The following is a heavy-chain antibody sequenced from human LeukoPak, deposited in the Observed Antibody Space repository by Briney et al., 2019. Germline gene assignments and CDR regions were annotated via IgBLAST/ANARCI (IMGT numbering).Heavy chain of an antibody. J-gene: IGHJ6*04. Sequence: ASVKVSCKASGYTFTSYAMDWVRQAPGQGLEWMGWINTNTGNPTYAQGFTGRFVFSLDTSVSTAYLQISSLKAEDTAVYYCARTLPRIAAAVVLDVWGKGTTVTISS. CDR3: ARTLPRIAAAVVLDV. D-gene: IGHD6-13*01. V-gene: IGHV7-4-1*02. CDR2: INTNTGNP. CDR1: GYTFTSYA.